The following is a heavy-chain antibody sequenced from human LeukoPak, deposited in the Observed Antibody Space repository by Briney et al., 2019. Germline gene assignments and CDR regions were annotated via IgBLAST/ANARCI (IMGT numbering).Heavy chain of an antibody. CDR2: IKQDGSEK. Sequence: GGSLRLSCAASGFTFSSYWMSWVRQAPGKGLEWVANIKQDGSEKYYADSVKGRFTISRDNAKNSLYLQMNSLRAEDTAVYYCARVGGYCSSTSCYDLHYYYYGMDVWGQGTTVTVSS. J-gene: IGHJ6*02. D-gene: IGHD2-2*01. CDR1: GFTFSSYW. V-gene: IGHV3-7*01. CDR3: ARVGGYCSSTSCYDLHYYYYGMDV.